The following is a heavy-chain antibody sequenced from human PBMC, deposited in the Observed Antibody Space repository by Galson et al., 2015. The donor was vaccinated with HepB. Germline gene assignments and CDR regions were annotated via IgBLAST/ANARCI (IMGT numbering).Heavy chain of an antibody. Sequence: SLRLSCAASGFSFSNAWMRWVRQAPGKGLEWVGVIKSKRDGGTTDFAAPVKGRFTISRDDSKNMMYLQMDSLKTEDTAMHYCATDHGGYSGYDGYFDLWGPGTLVTVSS. CDR3: ATDHGGYSGYDGYFDL. D-gene: IGHD5-12*01. J-gene: IGHJ2*01. V-gene: IGHV3-15*01. CDR2: IKSKRDGGTT. CDR1: GFSFSNAW.